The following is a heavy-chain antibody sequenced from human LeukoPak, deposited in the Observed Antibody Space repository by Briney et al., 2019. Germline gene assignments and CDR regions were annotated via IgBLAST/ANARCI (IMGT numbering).Heavy chain of an antibody. J-gene: IGHJ4*02. CDR3: ARQKPEGYYFNY. V-gene: IGHV4-39*01. CDR1: GGSISSSSYY. Sequence: SETLSLTCTVSGGSISSSSYYWGWIRQPPGKGLEWIGSIYYSGSTYYNPSLKSRVTISVDTSKNQFSLKLSSVTAADTAVYYCARQKPEGYYFNYWGQGTLVTVSS. CDR2: IYYSGST.